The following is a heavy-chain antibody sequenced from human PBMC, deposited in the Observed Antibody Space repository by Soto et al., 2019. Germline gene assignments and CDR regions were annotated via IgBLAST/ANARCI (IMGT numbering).Heavy chain of an antibody. CDR3: ARLGKLYGSTYYYGMDV. V-gene: IGHV4-39*01. CDR1: GDSISSISYY. CDR2: IYYSGST. Sequence: SETLSLTCTVSGDSISSISYYWSWIRQPPGKGLEWIGSIYYSGSTYYNPSLKSRVTISVDTSKNQFSLKLSSVTAADTAMYYCARLGKLYGSTYYYGMDVWGQGTTVTVSS. D-gene: IGHD6-13*01. J-gene: IGHJ6*02.